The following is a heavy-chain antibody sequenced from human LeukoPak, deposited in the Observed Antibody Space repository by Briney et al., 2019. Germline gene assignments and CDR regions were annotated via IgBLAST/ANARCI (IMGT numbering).Heavy chain of an antibody. CDR2: ITSSSSYI. V-gene: IGHV3-21*01. CDR1: GFSFGSYT. Sequence: PGGSLRHSCAASGFSFGSYTMNWVRQAPGKGLEWVSSITSSSSYIYYADSVKGRFTISRDNAKNSLYLQMNSLRAEDTAVYYCARSGSSYYLDYWGRGTLVTVSS. CDR3: ARSGSSYYLDY. J-gene: IGHJ4*02.